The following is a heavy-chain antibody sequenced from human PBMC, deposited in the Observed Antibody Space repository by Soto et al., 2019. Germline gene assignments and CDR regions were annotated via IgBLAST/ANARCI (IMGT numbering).Heavy chain of an antibody. CDR2: ISSSGSTI. CDR3: ARDFIVRGFGATMVRGVHFDY. CDR1: GFTFSDYY. Sequence: GGSLRLSCAASGFTFSDYYMSWIRQAPGKGLEWVSYISSSGSTIYYADSVKGRFTISRDNAKNSLYLQMNSLRAEDTAVYYCARDFIVRGFGATMVRGVHFDYWGQGTLVTVSS. J-gene: IGHJ4*02. D-gene: IGHD3-10*01. V-gene: IGHV3-11*01.